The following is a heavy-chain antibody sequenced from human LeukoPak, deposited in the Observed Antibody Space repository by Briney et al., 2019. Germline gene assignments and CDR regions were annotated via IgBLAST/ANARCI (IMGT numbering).Heavy chain of an antibody. CDR1: GYTFTGYY. CDR3: AREGREYCSSTSCYRRRDFDY. Sequence: GASVKVSCKASGYTFTGYYMHWVRQAPGQGLEWMGRINPNSGGTNYAQKFQGRVTMTRDTSISTAYMELSRLRSDDTAVYYCAREGREYCSSTSCYRRRDFDYWGQGTLVTVSS. J-gene: IGHJ4*02. CDR2: INPNSGGT. D-gene: IGHD2-2*02. V-gene: IGHV1-2*06.